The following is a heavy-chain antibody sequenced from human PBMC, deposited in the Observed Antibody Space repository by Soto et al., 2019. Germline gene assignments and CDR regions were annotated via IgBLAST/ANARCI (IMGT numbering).Heavy chain of an antibody. D-gene: IGHD6-19*01. J-gene: IGHJ4*02. CDR2: ILYDGSNK. CDR3: ARDRQWLLPFFDY. CDR1: GFTFSSHA. Sequence: GGSLRLSCAASGFTFSSHAMHWVRQAPGKGLEWVAVILYDGSNKYYADSVKGRFTVSRDNSKNTLYLQMNSLRAEDTAVYYCARDRQWLLPFFDYWGQGTLVTVS. V-gene: IGHV3-30-3*01.